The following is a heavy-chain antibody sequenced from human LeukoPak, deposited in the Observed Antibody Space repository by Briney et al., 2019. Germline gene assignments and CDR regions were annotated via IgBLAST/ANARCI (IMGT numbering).Heavy chain of an antibody. CDR1: GFTFSSYS. D-gene: IGHD2-21*01. Sequence: PGGSLRLSCAASGFTFSSYSMNWVRQAPGKGREWVSSISSSSSYIYYADSVKGRFTISRDNAKNSLYLQMNSLRAEDTAVYYCARHIVVVIAIKDDAFDIWGQGTMVTVSS. J-gene: IGHJ3*02. V-gene: IGHV3-21*01. CDR2: ISSSSSYI. CDR3: ARHIVVVIAIKDDAFDI.